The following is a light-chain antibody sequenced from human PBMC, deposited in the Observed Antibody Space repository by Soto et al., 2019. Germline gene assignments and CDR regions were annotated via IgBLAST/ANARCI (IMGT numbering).Light chain of an antibody. V-gene: IGKV3-15*01. CDR3: RQYSTGWT. Sequence: EIVMTQSPATLSVSPGERATLSCRARQSVSSNLAWYQQKPGQAPRLLIYGASTRAAGIPARFSGSGSGTEFTLTISSLQSEDSAVYFCRQYSTGWTFGPGTKVEIK. CDR2: GAS. CDR1: QSVSSN. J-gene: IGKJ1*01.